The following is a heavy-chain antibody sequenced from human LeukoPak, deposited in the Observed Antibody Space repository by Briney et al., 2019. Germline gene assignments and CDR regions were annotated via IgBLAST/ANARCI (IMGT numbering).Heavy chain of an antibody. CDR2: IYSGST. Sequence: GGSLRLSCTVSGFAVSSNSMSWVRQAPGKGLEWVSFIYSGSTHYSDSVKGRFTISRDNSKNTLYLQMNSLRAEDTAVYYCARRAGAYSHPYDYWGQGTLVTVSS. D-gene: IGHD4/OR15-4a*01. CDR3: ARRAGAYSHPYDY. V-gene: IGHV3-53*01. CDR1: GFAVSSNS. J-gene: IGHJ4*02.